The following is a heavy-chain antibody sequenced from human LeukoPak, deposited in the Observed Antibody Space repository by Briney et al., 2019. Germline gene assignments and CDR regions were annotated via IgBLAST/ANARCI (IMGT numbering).Heavy chain of an antibody. CDR1: GYTFTGYY. J-gene: IGHJ5*02. CDR3: ARDRGCSSTTSCYTGGDWFDT. CDR2: INPNSGAT. D-gene: IGHD2-2*02. Sequence: PWASVKVSCKASGYTFTGYYIHWVRQAPGQGLEWMGWINPNSGATNYAQKFQGRVTMTRDTSISTAYMELSRLRSDDTAVYFCARDRGCSSTTSCYTGGDWFDTWGQGTLVTVSS. V-gene: IGHV1-2*02.